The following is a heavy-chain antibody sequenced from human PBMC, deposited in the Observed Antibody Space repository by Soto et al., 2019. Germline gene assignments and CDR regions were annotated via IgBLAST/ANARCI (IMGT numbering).Heavy chain of an antibody. CDR3: SRGILV. J-gene: IGHJ4*02. CDR1: GGSINSGGYC. D-gene: IGHD5-18*01. Sequence: QVQLQESGPGLVKPSQTLSLTCTVSGGSINSGGYCWSWIRQHPGKGLDWIGCISYGGSTSYNPSLKSRVTISVDTSKNQFSLKLTSVTVAATAVYYCSRGILVWGQGALITVSS. CDR2: ISYGGST. V-gene: IGHV4-31*03.